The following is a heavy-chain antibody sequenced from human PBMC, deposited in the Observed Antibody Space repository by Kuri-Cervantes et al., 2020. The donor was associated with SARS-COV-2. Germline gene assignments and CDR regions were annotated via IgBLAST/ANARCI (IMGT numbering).Heavy chain of an antibody. CDR1: GGSISSHY. CDR3: ARFFDFPAGSLDSKSEYFQH. V-gene: IGHV4-59*08. Sequence: SETLSLTCTVSGGSISSHYWSWIRQPPGKGLEWIGYIYYSGSTYYNPSLKSRVTISVDTSKNQFSLKLSSVTAADTAVYYCARFFDFPAGSLDSKSEYFQHWGQGTLVTVSS. D-gene: IGHD3/OR15-3a*01. CDR2: IYYSGST. J-gene: IGHJ1*01.